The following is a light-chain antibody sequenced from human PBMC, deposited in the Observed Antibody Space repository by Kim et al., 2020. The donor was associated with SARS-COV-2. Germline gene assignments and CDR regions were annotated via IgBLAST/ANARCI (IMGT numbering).Light chain of an antibody. J-gene: IGLJ3*02. CDR2: DAN. CDR1: SAHLTRAY. Sequence: NTVPSSCTRSSAHLTRAYAQRSQQPADRPPTSVIFDANDRPSEDPGRFYRPMDGSSNAASLPNSGKKPEEEAAYYCRSYYGTNPWVFGGGTQLTVL. V-gene: IGLV6-57*01. CDR3: RSYYGTNPWV.